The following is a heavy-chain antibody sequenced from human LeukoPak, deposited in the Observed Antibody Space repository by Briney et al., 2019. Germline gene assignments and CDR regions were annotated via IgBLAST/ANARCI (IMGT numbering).Heavy chain of an antibody. J-gene: IGHJ4*02. CDR2: ISYDGSNK. Sequence: GRSLRLSCAASGFTFSSYAMHWVRQAPGTGLEWVAVISYDGSNKYYADSVKGRFTISRDNSKNTLYLQMNSLRAEDTAVYYCARGKMQQWLVLDYWGQGTLVTVSS. CDR1: GFTFSSYA. D-gene: IGHD6-19*01. CDR3: ARGKMQQWLVLDY. V-gene: IGHV3-30-3*01.